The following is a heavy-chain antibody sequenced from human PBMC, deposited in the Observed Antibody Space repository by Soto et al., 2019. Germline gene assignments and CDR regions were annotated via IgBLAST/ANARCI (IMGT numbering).Heavy chain of an antibody. CDR2: TYWDDDK. D-gene: IGHD3-3*01. V-gene: IGHV2-5*02. Sequence: QITLNESGPTVVRPTETLTLTCRFSGFSLTTSGVGVGWLRQSPGQAPEWLALTYWDDDKRYSASLKSRLTITKDTSKNQVVLTVSDVDPTDTATYYCAHRVLRTVFGLVTTTAIYFDFWGQGTPVAVSS. CDR3: AHRVLRTVFGLVTTTAIYFDF. CDR1: GFSLTTSGVG. J-gene: IGHJ4*02.